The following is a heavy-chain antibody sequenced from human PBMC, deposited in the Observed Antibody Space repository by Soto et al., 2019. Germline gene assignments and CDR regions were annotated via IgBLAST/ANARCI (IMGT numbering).Heavy chain of an antibody. D-gene: IGHD4-4*01. J-gene: IGHJ4*02. CDR3: AREGINDYNGYYFDS. Sequence: PGGSLRLSCAASGFTFSTYSMNWVRQAPGKGLEWVSSISGSGNYTHYADFLRGRFTISRDNAKTSLYLQMNSLRAEDTAVYYCAREGINDYNGYYFDSWGRGTVVTVSS. V-gene: IGHV3-21*01. CDR1: GFTFSTYS. CDR2: ISGSGNYT.